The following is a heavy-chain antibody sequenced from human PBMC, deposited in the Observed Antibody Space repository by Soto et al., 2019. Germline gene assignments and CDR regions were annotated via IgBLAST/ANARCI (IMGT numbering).Heavy chain of an antibody. CDR1: GFTFSSYS. V-gene: IGHV3-48*02. CDR2: ISSSSSTI. D-gene: IGHD6-13*01. CDR3: ARDQQLVHYYYYYYGMDV. J-gene: IGHJ6*02. Sequence: EVQLVESGGGLVQPGGSLRLSCAASGFTFSSYSMNWVRQAPGKGLEWVSYISSSSSTIYYADSVKGRFTISRDNAKNSLYLQMNSLRDEDTAVYYCARDQQLVHYYYYYYGMDVWGQGTTVTVSS.